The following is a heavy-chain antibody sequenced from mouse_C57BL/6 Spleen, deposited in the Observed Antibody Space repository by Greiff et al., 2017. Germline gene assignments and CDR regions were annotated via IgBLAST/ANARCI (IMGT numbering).Heavy chain of an antibody. Sequence: QVQLQQPGAELVMPGASVKLSCKASGYTFTSYWMHWVKQRPGQGLEWIGEIDPSDSYTNYNQKFKGKSTLTVDKSSSTAYMQLSSLTSEDSAVYYCARVILRYFVWGTGTTVTVSS. CDR2: IDPSDSYT. D-gene: IGHD1-1*01. CDR1: GYTFTSYW. J-gene: IGHJ1*03. CDR3: ARVILRYFV. V-gene: IGHV1-69*01.